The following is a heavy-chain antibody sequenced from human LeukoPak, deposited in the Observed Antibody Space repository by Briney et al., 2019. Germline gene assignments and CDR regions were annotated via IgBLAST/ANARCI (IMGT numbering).Heavy chain of an antibody. CDR1: GFTFNNYA. V-gene: IGHV3-74*01. J-gene: IGHJ3*02. Sequence: GGSLRLSCAASGFTFNNYAIHWVRQAPGKGLVWVSHINTDGSSSSYADSVKGRFTISRDNAKNTLFLQMNSLRAEDTAVYYCARAREKYYYDSSGRGDAFDIWGQGTMVIVSS. CDR2: INTDGSSS. CDR3: ARAREKYYYDSSGRGDAFDI. D-gene: IGHD3-22*01.